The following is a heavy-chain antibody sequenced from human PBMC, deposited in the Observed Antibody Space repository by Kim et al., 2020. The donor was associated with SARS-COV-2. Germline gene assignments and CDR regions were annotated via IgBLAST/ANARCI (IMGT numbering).Heavy chain of an antibody. CDR3: AKVFGFGSDKYGMDV. CDR1: GFTSGTYA. V-gene: IGHV3-23*01. J-gene: IGHJ6*02. CDR2: FNYYDDTT. D-gene: IGHD3-3*01. Sequence: GGSLRLSCAASGFTSGTYAINWVRQAPGKGLEWVSSFNYYDDTTYYADSVKGRVTISRENSKNTVYLQMNSLRAEDTALYYFAKVFGFGSDKYGMDVWGRGTTVTVSS.